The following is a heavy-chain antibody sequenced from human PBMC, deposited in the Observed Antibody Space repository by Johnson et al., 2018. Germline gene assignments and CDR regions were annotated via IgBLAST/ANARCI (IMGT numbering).Heavy chain of an antibody. CDR2: ISGSGGST. Sequence: VQLQESGGGLVQPGGSLRLSCAASGFTFSSYSMNWVRQAPGKGLEWVSAISGSGGSTYYADSVKGRFTISRENSKKTLYLQMNSLRAEDTAVYYCAKDGYDFWSNYYYYMDVWGKGTTVTVSS. J-gene: IGHJ6*03. D-gene: IGHD3-3*01. CDR3: AKDGYDFWSNYYYYMDV. CDR1: GFTFSSYS. V-gene: IGHV3-23*01.